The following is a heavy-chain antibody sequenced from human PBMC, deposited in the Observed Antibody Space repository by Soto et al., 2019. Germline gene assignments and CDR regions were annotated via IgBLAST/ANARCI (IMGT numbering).Heavy chain of an antibody. CDR1: GGSISGFY. D-gene: IGHD3-3*01. CDR2: IYYNGST. J-gene: IGHJ5*02. Sequence: SETLSLTCTVSGGSISGFYWSWIRQPPGKGLEWIGYIYYNGSTNYNPSLKSRVTISVDTSKNQFSLKLSSVTAADTAVYYCARTYYDFWSGYWRWFDPWGQGTLVTVSS. CDR3: ARTYYDFWSGYWRWFDP. V-gene: IGHV4-59*01.